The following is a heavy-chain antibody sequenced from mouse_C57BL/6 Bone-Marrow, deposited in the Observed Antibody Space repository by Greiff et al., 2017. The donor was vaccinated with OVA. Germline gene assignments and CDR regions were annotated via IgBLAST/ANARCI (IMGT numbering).Heavy chain of an antibody. D-gene: IGHD1-1*01. J-gene: IGHJ1*03. CDR1: GYTFTSYW. CDR3: AREATVVDWYFDV. V-gene: IGHV1-69*01. Sequence: VQLQQPGAELVMPGASVKLSCKASGYTFTSYWMHWVKQRPGQGLEWIGEIDPSDSNNNYNQKFKGKSTLTVDKSSSTAYMQLSSLTSEDSAVYYCAREATVVDWYFDVWGTGTTVTVSS. CDR2: IDPSDSNN.